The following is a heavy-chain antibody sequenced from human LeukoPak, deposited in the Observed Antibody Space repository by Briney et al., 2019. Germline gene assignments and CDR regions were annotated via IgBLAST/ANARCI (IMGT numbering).Heavy chain of an antibody. CDR3: AKAPVTTCRGAFCYPFDY. D-gene: IGHD2-15*01. J-gene: IGHJ4*02. V-gene: IGHV3-53*01. CDR2: IYSGGST. Sequence: GGSLRLSCAASGFTVSSNYMSWVRQAPGKGLEWVSVIYSGGSTYYADSVKGRFTISRDNSKNTLYLQMNRLRPEDAAVYYCAKAPVTTCRGAFCYPFDYWGLGTLVTVSS. CDR1: GFTVSSNY.